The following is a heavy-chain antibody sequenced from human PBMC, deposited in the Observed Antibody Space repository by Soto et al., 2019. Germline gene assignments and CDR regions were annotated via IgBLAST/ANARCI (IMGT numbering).Heavy chain of an antibody. D-gene: IGHD2-15*01. CDR3: AKNGGSWYWFDP. J-gene: IGHJ5*02. V-gene: IGHV3-30*18. CDR2: ISYDGSNK. CDR1: GFTFSSYG. Sequence: GGSLRLSCAASGFTFSSYGMHWVLQAPGKRLEWVAVISYDGSNKYYADSVKGRFTISRDNSKNTLYLQMNRLRAEDTAVYYCAKNGGSWYWFDPWGQGTLVTVSS.